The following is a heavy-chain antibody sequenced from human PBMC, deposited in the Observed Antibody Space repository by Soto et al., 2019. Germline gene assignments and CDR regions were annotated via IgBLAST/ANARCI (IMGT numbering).Heavy chain of an antibody. CDR1: GYTFINYD. CDR2: MNPNSGNT. V-gene: IGHV1-8*01. Sequence: QVQLVQSGAEVKKPGASVKVSCKTSGYTFINYDINWVRQAPGQGVEWMGWMNPNSGNTGYAQQFQGRVSMTRNTATSTAYMELSGLRSEDSAVYFCAKCGPNPASGPNFDYWGQGTLVTVSS. CDR3: AKCGPNPASGPNFDY. D-gene: IGHD6-13*01. J-gene: IGHJ4*02.